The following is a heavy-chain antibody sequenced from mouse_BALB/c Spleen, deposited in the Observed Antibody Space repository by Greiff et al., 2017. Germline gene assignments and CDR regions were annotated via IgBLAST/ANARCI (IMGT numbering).Heavy chain of an antibody. J-gene: IGHJ4*01. CDR1: GFTFSSYA. D-gene: IGHD1-1*01. CDR3: ARDGGVVADYYAMDY. CDR2: ISSGGSYT. V-gene: IGHV5-9-3*01. Sequence: EVQLVESGGGLVKPGGSLKLSCAASGFTFSSYAMSWVRQTPEKRLEWVATISSGGSYTYYPDSVKGRFTISRDNAKNTLYLEMSSLRSEDTAMYYCARDGGVVADYYAMDYWGQGTSVTVSS.